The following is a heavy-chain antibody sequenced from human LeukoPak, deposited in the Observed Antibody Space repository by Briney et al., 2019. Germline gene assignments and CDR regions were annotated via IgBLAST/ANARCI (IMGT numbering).Heavy chain of an antibody. CDR2: MYYHGYT. V-gene: IGHV4-61*01. Sequence: SETLSLTCTVSGGSSVAIRSYYWTWVRQPPGKGLEWIGHMYYHGYTHYNPSLKSRVTISIDTSKSQFSLNLSSVTDADTAVYYCARAAAGLGNWFDPWSQGTLVTVSS. CDR3: ARAAAGLGNWFDP. D-gene: IGHD6-13*01. CDR1: GGSSVAIRSYY. J-gene: IGHJ5*02.